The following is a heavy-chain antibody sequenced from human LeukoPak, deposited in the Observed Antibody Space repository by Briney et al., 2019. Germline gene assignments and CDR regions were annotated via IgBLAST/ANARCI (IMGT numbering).Heavy chain of an antibody. CDR2: IIPIFGTA. CDR3: ARGQVDTAMGITPFDY. D-gene: IGHD5-18*01. V-gene: IGHV1-69*05. Sequence: SEKVSCKASGGTFSSYAISWVRQAPGQGLEWMGRIIPIFGTANYAQKFQGRVTITTDESTSTAYMELSSLRSEDTAVYYCARGQVDTAMGITPFDYWGQGTLVTVPS. CDR1: GGTFSSYA. J-gene: IGHJ4*02.